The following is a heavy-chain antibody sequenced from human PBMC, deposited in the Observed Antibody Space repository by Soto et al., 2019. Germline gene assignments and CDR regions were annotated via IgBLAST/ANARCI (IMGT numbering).Heavy chain of an antibody. V-gene: IGHV5-51*01. CDR1: GYRFTGYW. CDR2: IYPGDSDT. J-gene: IGHJ6*03. CDR3: ARLGDYYYYYYMDV. Sequence: ESLKISCKGAGYRFTGYWIGWVRQMHGKGLEWMGIIYPGDSDTRYSPSFQGQVTISADKSISTAYLQWSSLKASDTAMYYCARLGDYYYYYYMDVWGKGTTVTVSS.